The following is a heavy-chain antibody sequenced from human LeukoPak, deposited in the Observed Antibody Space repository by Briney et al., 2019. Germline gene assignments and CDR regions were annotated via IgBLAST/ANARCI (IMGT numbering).Heavy chain of an antibody. CDR3: TRLYGSGKSYSEDH. Sequence: PGRSLRLSFTAAGFTFVDYAMSWVRQAPGKGLEWVGFIRSKAYGGTTEYAAAVKGRFTISRDDSKSITYLQMNSLKTEDTAVYYCTRLYGSGKSYSEDHWGQGTLVTASS. CDR1: GFTFVDYA. D-gene: IGHD3-10*01. J-gene: IGHJ4*02. CDR2: IRSKAYGGTT. V-gene: IGHV3-49*04.